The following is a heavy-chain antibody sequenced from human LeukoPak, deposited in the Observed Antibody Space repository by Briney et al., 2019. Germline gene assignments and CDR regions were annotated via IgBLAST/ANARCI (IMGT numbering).Heavy chain of an antibody. Sequence: ASVKVSCKASGYTFTSYDINWVRQATGQGLEWMGWMNPNSGNTGYAQKFQGRVTITRNTSISTAYMELSSLRSEDTAVYYCARDTSYREGFDPWGQGTLVTVSS. D-gene: IGHD2-2*01. CDR1: GYTFTSYD. CDR2: MNPNSGNT. J-gene: IGHJ5*02. V-gene: IGHV1-8*03. CDR3: ARDTSYREGFDP.